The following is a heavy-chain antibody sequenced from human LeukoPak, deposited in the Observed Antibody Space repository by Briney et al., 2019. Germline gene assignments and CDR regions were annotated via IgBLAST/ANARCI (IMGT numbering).Heavy chain of an antibody. Sequence: GGSLRLSCAASGFTFSSYGMHWVRQAPGKGLEWVAFIQYDGSNKYYADSVKGRFTISRDNSKNTLYLQMNSLRAEDTAVYYCAKDRGSYCSSTSCTIAYWGQGTLVTVSS. D-gene: IGHD2-2*01. CDR2: IQYDGSNK. CDR1: GFTFSSYG. V-gene: IGHV3-30*02. J-gene: IGHJ4*02. CDR3: AKDRGSYCSSTSCTIAY.